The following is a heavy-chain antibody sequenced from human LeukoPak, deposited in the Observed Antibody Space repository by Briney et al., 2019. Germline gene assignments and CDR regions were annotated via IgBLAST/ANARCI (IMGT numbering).Heavy chain of an antibody. V-gene: IGHV1-46*01. CDR3: ARIKWIAVAGTSYYYYYYMDV. D-gene: IGHD6-19*01. Sequence: GASVKVSCKASGYTFTSYYMHWVRQAPGQGLEWMGIINPSGGSTSYAQKFQGRVTMTRDMSTSTAYMELRSLRSDDTAVYYCARIKWIAVAGTSYYYYYYMDVWGKGTTVTVSS. J-gene: IGHJ6*03. CDR2: INPSGGST. CDR1: GYTFTSYY.